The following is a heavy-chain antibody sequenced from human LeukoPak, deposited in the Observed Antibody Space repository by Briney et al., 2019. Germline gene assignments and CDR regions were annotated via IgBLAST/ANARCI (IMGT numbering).Heavy chain of an antibody. V-gene: IGHV4-59*01. CDR1: GGSISSYY. D-gene: IGHD1-26*01. Sequence: SETLSLTCTVSGGSISSYYWSWIRQPPGKGLEWIGYIYYSGSTNYNPSLKSRVTISVDTSKNQFSLKLSSVTAADTAVYYCAREGGSYYPYFDCWGQGTLVTVSS. CDR3: AREGGSYYPYFDC. J-gene: IGHJ4*02. CDR2: IYYSGST.